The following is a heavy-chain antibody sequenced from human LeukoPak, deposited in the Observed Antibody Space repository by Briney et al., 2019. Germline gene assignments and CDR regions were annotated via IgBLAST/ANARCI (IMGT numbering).Heavy chain of an antibody. CDR2: ISTMSNYI. CDR1: GFDFSTYA. V-gene: IGHV3-21*01. D-gene: IGHD5-12*01. Sequence: GGSLRLSCAASGFDFSTYAINWVRQAPGKGLEWVSSISTMSNYIFYGDSVKGRFTISRDNAKSSVYLQMNSLRPEDTAVYYCSRDRLGGLDYWGQGTLVTVSS. J-gene: IGHJ4*02. CDR3: SRDRLGGLDY.